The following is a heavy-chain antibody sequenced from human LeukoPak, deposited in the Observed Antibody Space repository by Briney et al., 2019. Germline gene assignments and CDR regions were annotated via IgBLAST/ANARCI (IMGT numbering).Heavy chain of an antibody. CDR1: GFTFSSYA. CDR3: AAECYYDSSGYRGY. Sequence: GGSLRLSCAASGFTFSSYAMSWVRQAPGKGLEWVSAISGSGGSTYYADSVKGRFTISRDNSKNTLYLQMNSLRAEDTAVYYCAAECYYDSSGYRGYWGQGTLVTVSS. J-gene: IGHJ4*02. D-gene: IGHD3-22*01. CDR2: ISGSGGST. V-gene: IGHV3-23*01.